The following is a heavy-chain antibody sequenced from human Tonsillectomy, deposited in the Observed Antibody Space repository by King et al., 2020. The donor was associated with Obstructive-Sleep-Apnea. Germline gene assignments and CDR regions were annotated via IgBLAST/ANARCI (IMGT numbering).Heavy chain of an antibody. D-gene: IGHD6-13*01. CDR3: AKDGLWVRQQRPQSLEY. J-gene: IGHJ4*02. Sequence: VQLVESGGGVVQPGGSLRLSCAASGFTFSSYGMHWVRQAPGKGLEWVAFIRFDGSNQYYADSLEGRFTISRDNSKNTLYLQMNSLRAEDTAVYYCAKDGLWVRQQRPQSLEYWGQGTLVTVSS. V-gene: IGHV3-30*02. CDR1: GFTFSSYG. CDR2: IRFDGSNQ.